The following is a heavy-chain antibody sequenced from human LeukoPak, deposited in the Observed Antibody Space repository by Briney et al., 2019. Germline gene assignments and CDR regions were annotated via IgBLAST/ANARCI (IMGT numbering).Heavy chain of an antibody. J-gene: IGHJ4*02. V-gene: IGHV4-59*01. CDR3: AREASPPSKIDY. D-gene: IGHD1-14*01. Sequence: SETLSLTCTVSGGSISSYYWSWIRQPPGKGLEWIGYIYYSGSTNYNPSLKGRVTISVDTSKNQFSLKLSSVTAADTAVYYCAREASPPSKIDYWGQGTLVTVSS. CDR2: IYYSGST. CDR1: GGSISSYY.